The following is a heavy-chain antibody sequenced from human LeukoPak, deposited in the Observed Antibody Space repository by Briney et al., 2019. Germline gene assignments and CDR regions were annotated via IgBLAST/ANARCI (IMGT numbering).Heavy chain of an antibody. D-gene: IGHD4-17*01. CDR2: IKRDGSEK. CDR3: ARGYRDSIDCDY. CDR1: GITFSSYL. J-gene: IGHJ4*02. Sequence: PGGSLRLSCPHSGITFSSYLLSWVRQAPGKGLEWVANIKRDGSEKYYVDSVKGRFTISRDNAKNSLYLQMNSLRAEEAAVYYCARGYRDSIDCDYWGQGTLVTVSS. V-gene: IGHV3-7*04.